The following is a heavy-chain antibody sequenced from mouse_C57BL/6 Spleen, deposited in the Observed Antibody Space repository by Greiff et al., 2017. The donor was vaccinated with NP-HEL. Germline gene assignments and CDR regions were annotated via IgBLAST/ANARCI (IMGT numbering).Heavy chain of an antibody. CDR2: IDPSDSYT. CDR3: ARRGLTGFDY. CDR1: GYTFTSYW. D-gene: IGHD4-1*01. Sequence: QVQLQQPGAELVRPGTSVKLSCKASGYTFTSYWMHWVKQRPGQGLEWIGVIDPSDSYTNYNQKFKGKATLTVDTSSSTAYMQLSSLTSEDSAVYYCARRGLTGFDYWGQGTTLTVSS. J-gene: IGHJ2*01. V-gene: IGHV1-59*01.